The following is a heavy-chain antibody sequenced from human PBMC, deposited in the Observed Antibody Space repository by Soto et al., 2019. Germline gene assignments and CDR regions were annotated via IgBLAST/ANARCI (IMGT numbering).Heavy chain of an antibody. Sequence: TLSLTCVIPGDSVSSNSAAWNWIRQSPSRGLEWLGRTYYRTRWYYDYAVSVRSRITVNPDTSKNQFSLQLTSVTPEDTAVYYCAGTTSHYWYYMDVWGKGTTVTVSS. CDR1: GDSVSSNSAA. D-gene: IGHD1-7*01. CDR2: TYYRTRWYY. J-gene: IGHJ6*03. V-gene: IGHV6-1*01. CDR3: AGTTSHYWYYMDV.